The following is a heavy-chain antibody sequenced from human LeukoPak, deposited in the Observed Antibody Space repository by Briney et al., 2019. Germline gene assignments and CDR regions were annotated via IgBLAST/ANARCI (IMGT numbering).Heavy chain of an antibody. D-gene: IGHD3-16*01. CDR2: IYYSGST. V-gene: IGHV4-39*01. Sequence: SETLSLTCTVSGGSISSSSYYWGWIRQPPGKGLEWIGSIYYSGSTYYNPSLKSRVTISVDASKNQFSLKLSSVTAADTAVYYCARRLGVNPPSSNWFDPWGQGTLVTVSS. CDR1: GGSISSSSYY. CDR3: ARRLGVNPPSSNWFDP. J-gene: IGHJ5*02.